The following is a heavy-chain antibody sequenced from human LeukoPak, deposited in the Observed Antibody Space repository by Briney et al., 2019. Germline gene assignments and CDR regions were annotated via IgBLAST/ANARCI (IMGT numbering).Heavy chain of an antibody. V-gene: IGHV4-61*01. CDR2: IQNSART. D-gene: IGHD4-11*01. J-gene: IGHJ6*02. CDR1: GGSVNSGSYF. Sequence: SSETLSLTCTVSGGSVNSGSYFWSWIRQPPGKGLEWIGYIQNSARTNYNPSLESRVTISVDSFKDQFSLRLSSVTAADTAVYYCATDYSNFYGMDVWGQGTTVTVSS. CDR3: ATDYSNFYGMDV.